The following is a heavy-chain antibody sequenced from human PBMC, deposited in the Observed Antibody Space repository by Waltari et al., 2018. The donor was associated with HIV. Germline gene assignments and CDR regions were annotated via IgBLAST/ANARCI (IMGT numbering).Heavy chain of an antibody. CDR2: ISPVFGRV. CDR3: ARGRGTSLVRVLYEEIDD. Sequence: QVQLVQSGAEVKKPGSSVKVSCTVSGVVSGVSFSNSAISWVRQAPGQGLEWMGGISPVFGRVNYARNFQGRGTITADDSTSTAYMEVSSLRYEDTAMYYCARGRGTSLVRVLYEEIDDWGQGTLVTVSS. V-gene: IGHV1-69*01. CDR1: GVVSGVSFSNSA. J-gene: IGHJ4*02. D-gene: IGHD3-16*01.